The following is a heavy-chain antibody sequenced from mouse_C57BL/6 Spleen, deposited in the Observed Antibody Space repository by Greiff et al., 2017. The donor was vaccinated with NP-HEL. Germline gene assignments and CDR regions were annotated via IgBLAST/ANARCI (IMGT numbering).Heavy chain of an antibody. CDR2: ISSGSSTI. Sequence: EVQLVESGGGLVKPGGSLKLSCAASGFTFSDYGMHWVRQAPEKGLEWVAYISSGSSTIYYADTVKGRFTISRDNAKTTLFLQMTSLRSEDTAMYYCARGDYYGSSFYYAMDYWGQGTSVTVSS. CDR3: ARGDYYGSSFYYAMDY. D-gene: IGHD1-1*01. CDR1: GFTFSDYG. J-gene: IGHJ4*01. V-gene: IGHV5-17*01.